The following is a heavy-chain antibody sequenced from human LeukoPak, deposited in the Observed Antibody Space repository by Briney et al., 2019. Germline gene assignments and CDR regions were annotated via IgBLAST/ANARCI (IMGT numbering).Heavy chain of an antibody. Sequence: ASAKLSCKDSGNSNIHWVRQTPGQGPEWMGLIRPGGGGTSYAQKFQGRVTMTRDRSTSIVYMELSSLRSEDTAVYFCASGGYDWDAYDYWGQGTPVTVSS. J-gene: IGHJ4*02. V-gene: IGHV1-46*01. CDR3: ASGGYDWDAYDY. D-gene: IGHD5-12*01. CDR1: GNSN. CDR2: IRPGGGGT.